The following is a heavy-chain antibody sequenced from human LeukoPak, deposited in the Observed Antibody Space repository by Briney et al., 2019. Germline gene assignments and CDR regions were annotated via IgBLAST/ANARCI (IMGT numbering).Heavy chain of an antibody. D-gene: IGHD1-26*01. Sequence: ASVKVSCKASGYTFTSYGISWVRQAPGQGLEWMGWISDYNGNTNYAQKLQGRVTMTTDTSTSTAYMELRSLRSDDTAVYYCARDGLYSGSYPSPGYWGQGTLVTVSS. CDR1: GYTFTSYG. CDR3: ARDGLYSGSYPSPGY. J-gene: IGHJ4*02. CDR2: ISDYNGNT. V-gene: IGHV1-18*01.